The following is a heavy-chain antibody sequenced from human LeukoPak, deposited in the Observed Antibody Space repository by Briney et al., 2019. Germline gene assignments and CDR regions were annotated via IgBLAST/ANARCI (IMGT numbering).Heavy chain of an antibody. CDR1: GGSTSSGSSY. D-gene: IGHD6-13*01. CDR2: IYSSGST. Sequence: SETLSLTCSVSGGSTSSGSSYWSWIRQPAGKGLEWIGRIYSSGSTDYNPSLKSRVTMSVDTSKNQFSLKLSSVTAADTAVYYCATAAAGTSTDLYYYYYYMDVWGKGTTVTVSS. CDR3: ATAAAGTSTDLYYYYYYMDV. V-gene: IGHV4-61*02. J-gene: IGHJ6*03.